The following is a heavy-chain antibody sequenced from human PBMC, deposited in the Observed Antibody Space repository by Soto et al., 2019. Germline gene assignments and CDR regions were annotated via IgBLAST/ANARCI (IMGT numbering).Heavy chain of an antibody. CDR2: IYYSGST. J-gene: IGHJ5*02. Sequence: SETLSLTCTVSGGSISSYYWSWIRQPPGKGLEWIGYIYYSGSTNYNPSLKSRVTISVDTSKNQFSLKLSSVTAADTAVYYCARAETYYDILTGYDWFDPWGQGTLVTVS. CDR1: GGSISSYY. CDR3: ARAETYYDILTGYDWFDP. D-gene: IGHD3-9*01. V-gene: IGHV4-59*01.